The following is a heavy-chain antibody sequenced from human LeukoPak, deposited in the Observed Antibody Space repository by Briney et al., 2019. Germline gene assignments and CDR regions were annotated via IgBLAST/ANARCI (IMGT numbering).Heavy chain of an antibody. CDR1: GGSFSGYY. V-gene: IGHV4-34*01. J-gene: IGHJ4*02. D-gene: IGHD6-19*01. Sequence: SETLSLSGAVLGGSFSGYYWIWIRQSPGKGLEWIGETNPRGSTNYNPSLKSRVTISVDRSKNQFSLKLSSVTAADTAVYYCASQIAVAIDYWGQGTLVTVSS. CDR3: ASQIAVAIDY. CDR2: TNPRGST.